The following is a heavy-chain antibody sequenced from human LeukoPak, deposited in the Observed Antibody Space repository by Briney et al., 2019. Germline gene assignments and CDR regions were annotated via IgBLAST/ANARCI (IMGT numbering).Heavy chain of an antibody. J-gene: IGHJ4*02. V-gene: IGHV3-30*02. CDR1: GFTFSSYG. CDR2: IRYDGSNK. Sequence: HPGGSLRLSCAASGFTFSSYGMHWVRQAPGKGLEWVAFIRYDGSNKYYADSVKGRFTISRDNSKNTLYLQMNSLRAEDTAVYYCAKDGPPSRQLGDWGQGTLVTVSS. CDR3: AKDGPPSRQLGD. D-gene: IGHD6-6*01.